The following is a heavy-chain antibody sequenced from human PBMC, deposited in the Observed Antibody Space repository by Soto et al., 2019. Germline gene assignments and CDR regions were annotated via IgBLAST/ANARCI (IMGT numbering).Heavy chain of an antibody. Sequence: LSCAASGFTFSDYYMSWIRQAPGKGLEWVSYISSSGSTIYYADSVKGRFTISRDNAKNSLYLQMNSLRAEDTAVYYCARSVALAAAGNGRYYGMDVWGQGTTVTVSS. CDR1: GFTFSDYY. CDR2: ISSSGSTI. J-gene: IGHJ6*02. CDR3: ARSVALAAAGNGRYYGMDV. D-gene: IGHD6-13*01. V-gene: IGHV3-11*01.